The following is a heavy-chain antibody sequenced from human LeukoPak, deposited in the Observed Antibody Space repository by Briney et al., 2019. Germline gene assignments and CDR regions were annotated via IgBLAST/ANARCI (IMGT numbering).Heavy chain of an antibody. CDR3: ARDGCSSTSCYGWFDP. CDR1: GFTFSDYY. Sequence: GGSLRLSCAASGFTFSDYYMSWIRRAPGKGLEWVSCISSSGSTIYYADSVKGRFTISRDNAKNSLYLQMDSLRAEDTAVYYCARDGCSSTSCYGWFDPWGQGTLVTVSS. D-gene: IGHD2-2*01. J-gene: IGHJ5*02. CDR2: ISSSGSTI. V-gene: IGHV3-11*04.